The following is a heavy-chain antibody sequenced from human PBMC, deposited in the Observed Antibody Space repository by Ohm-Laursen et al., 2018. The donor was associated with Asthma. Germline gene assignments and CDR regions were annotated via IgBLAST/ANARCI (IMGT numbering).Heavy chain of an antibody. CDR2: IIPIFGTR. CDR1: GNTFSRYA. Sequence: SSVKVSCNASGNTFSRYAISWVRQAPGQGLEWMGAIIPIFGTRHYAQKFQGRVTITADESTSTAYMELSSLRSEDSAVYYCASPAHGSGSYYNPGVSAFDMWGQGTLVTVSS. CDR3: ASPAHGSGSYYNPGVSAFDM. V-gene: IGHV1-69*01. J-gene: IGHJ3*02. D-gene: IGHD3-10*01.